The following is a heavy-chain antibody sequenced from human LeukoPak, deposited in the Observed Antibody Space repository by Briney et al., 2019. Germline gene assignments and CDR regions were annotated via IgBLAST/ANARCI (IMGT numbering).Heavy chain of an antibody. CDR1: GFTFSSYW. V-gene: IGHV3-7*01. Sequence: PGGSLRLSCAASGFTFSSYWMSWVRQAPGKGLEWVANIKQDGSEKYYVDSVKGRFTISRDNAKNSLYLQMNSLRAEDTAVYYCARVSVVEPAAPYYYYYYMDVWGKGTTVTVSS. CDR3: ARVSVVEPAAPYYYYYYMDV. CDR2: IKQDGSEK. J-gene: IGHJ6*03. D-gene: IGHD2-2*01.